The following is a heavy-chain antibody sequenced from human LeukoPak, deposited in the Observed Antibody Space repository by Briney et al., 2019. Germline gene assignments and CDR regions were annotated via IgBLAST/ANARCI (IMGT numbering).Heavy chain of an antibody. CDR2: IYYSGST. CDR3: ARDAGPGHDAFDI. D-gene: IGHD5-12*01. CDR1: GGSTSSNSDY. V-gene: IGHV4-39*07. Sequence: SETLSLTCTVSGGSTSSNSDYWGWIRQPPGKGLEWIGSIYYSGSTYYNPSLKSRVTISVDTSKNQFSLKLSSVTAADTAVYYCARDAGPGHDAFDIWGQGTMVTVSS. J-gene: IGHJ3*02.